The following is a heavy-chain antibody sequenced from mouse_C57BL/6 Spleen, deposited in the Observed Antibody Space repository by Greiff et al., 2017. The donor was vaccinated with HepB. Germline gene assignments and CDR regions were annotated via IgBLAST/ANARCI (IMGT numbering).Heavy chain of an antibody. Sequence: EVHLAESGGGLVKPGGSLKLSCAASGFTFSSYAMSWVRQTPEKRLEWVATISDGGSYTYYPDNVKGRFTISRDNAKNNLYLQMSHLKSEDTAMYYCAVITTVVAKKVFDYWGQGTTLTVSS. D-gene: IGHD1-1*01. V-gene: IGHV5-4*01. J-gene: IGHJ2*01. CDR2: ISDGGSYT. CDR1: GFTFSSYA. CDR3: AVITTVVAKKVFDY.